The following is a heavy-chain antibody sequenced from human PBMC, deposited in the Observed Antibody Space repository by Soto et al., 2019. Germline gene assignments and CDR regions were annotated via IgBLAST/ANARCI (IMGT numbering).Heavy chain of an antibody. CDR3: ARDRRTRWLQSQRYYYYGMDV. CDR2: IYYSGST. CDR1: GGSISSGGYY. D-gene: IGHD5-12*01. Sequence: TLSLTCTVSGGSISSGGYYWSWIRQHPGKGLEWIGYIYYSGSTYYNPSLKSRVTISVDTSKNQFSLKLSSVTAADTAVYYCARDRRTRWLQSQRYYYYGMDVWGQGTTVTVSS. V-gene: IGHV4-31*03. J-gene: IGHJ6*02.